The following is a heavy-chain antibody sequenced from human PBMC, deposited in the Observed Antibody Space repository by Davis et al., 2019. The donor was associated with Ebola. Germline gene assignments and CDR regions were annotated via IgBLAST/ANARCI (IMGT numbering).Heavy chain of an antibody. Sequence: GESLKISCTASGFTVSSNHMSWVRQAPGKGLEWVGRIKSRVDGATTHYNARVKGRFTISRDDSKNTLYLQMYRLKTEDTGMYYCARGSGTYDWGQGTLVTVSS. CDR1: GFTVSSNH. V-gene: IGHV3-15*06. CDR3: ARGSGTYD. D-gene: IGHD1-26*01. CDR2: IKSRVDGATT. J-gene: IGHJ4*02.